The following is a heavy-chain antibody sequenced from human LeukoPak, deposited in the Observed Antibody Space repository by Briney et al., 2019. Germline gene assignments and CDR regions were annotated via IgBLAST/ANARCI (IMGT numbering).Heavy chain of an antibody. CDR1: GFTFSNYI. J-gene: IGHJ5*02. V-gene: IGHV3-48*04. CDR2: ISSSGSSM. Sequence: GGSLRLSCAASGFTFSNYIMNWVRQAPGKGLEWVSYISSSGSSMYYADSVKGRFTISRDNAKNSLYLQMNSLRAEDTAVYYCARALYTYGPNNWFDPWGQGTLVTVSS. CDR3: ARALYTYGPNNWFDP. D-gene: IGHD5-18*01.